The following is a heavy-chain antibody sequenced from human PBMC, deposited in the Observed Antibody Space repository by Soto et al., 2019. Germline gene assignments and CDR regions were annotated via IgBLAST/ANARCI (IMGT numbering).Heavy chain of an antibody. D-gene: IGHD6-19*01. Sequence: QITLKESGPTLVKPTQTLTLTCTFSGFSLSTSGVGVGWIRQPPGKALEWLALIYWDDDKRYSPSLKSRLTITKDTSKNQVVLTMTNMAAVDTSTYYCAHSGAAVAANGGLVYWGQGTLVTVAS. V-gene: IGHV2-5*02. CDR1: GFSLSTSGVG. J-gene: IGHJ4*02. CDR2: IYWDDDK. CDR3: AHSGAAVAANGGLVY.